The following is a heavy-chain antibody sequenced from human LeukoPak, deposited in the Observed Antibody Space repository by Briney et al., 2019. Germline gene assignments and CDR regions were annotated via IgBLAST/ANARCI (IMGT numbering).Heavy chain of an antibody. Sequence: GASVKVSCKASGYTFTSYYMHWVRQAPGQGLEXMGIINLSGGSTSYAEQFQGRVTMTRDTSTSTVYMELSSTRSEDTAVYYCARHGAEGVDFDYWGQGTLVTVSS. D-gene: IGHD3-3*01. CDR3: ARHGAEGVDFDY. J-gene: IGHJ4*02. V-gene: IGHV1-46*01. CDR1: GYTFTSYY. CDR2: INLSGGST.